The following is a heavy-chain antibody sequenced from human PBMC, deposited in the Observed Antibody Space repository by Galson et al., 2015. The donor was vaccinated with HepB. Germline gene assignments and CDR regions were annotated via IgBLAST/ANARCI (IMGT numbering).Heavy chain of an antibody. CDR3: AKDLRFLETYYGMDV. CDR2: ISYDGRNE. D-gene: IGHD3-3*01. V-gene: IGHV3-30*18. CDR1: GFIFSSFG. J-gene: IGHJ6*02. Sequence: SLRLSCAASGFIFSSFGMHWVRQAPGKGLEWVAVISYDGRNEYYADSVKGRFSISRDNSKNTLHLQINSLRAEDTAIYYCAKDLRFLETYYGMDVWGQGTTVTVSS.